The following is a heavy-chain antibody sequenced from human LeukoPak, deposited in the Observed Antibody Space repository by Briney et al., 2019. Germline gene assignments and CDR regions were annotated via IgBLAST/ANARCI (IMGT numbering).Heavy chain of an antibody. V-gene: IGHV4-34*01. CDR2: INHSGST. CDR1: GGSFRGYY. J-gene: IGHJ5*02. D-gene: IGHD6-19*01. Sequence: PSETLSLTCAVYGGSFRGYYWSWIRQPPGKGLEWMGEINHSGSTNYNPSLKSRVTISVDTSKNQFSLKLSSVTAADTAVYYCARGSSSGWSRYNWFDPWGQGTLVTVSS. CDR3: ARGSSSGWSRYNWFDP.